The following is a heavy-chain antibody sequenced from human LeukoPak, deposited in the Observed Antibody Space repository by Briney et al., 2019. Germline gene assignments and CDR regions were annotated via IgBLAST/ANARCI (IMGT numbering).Heavy chain of an antibody. V-gene: IGHV3-23*01. D-gene: IGHD2-2*01. CDR1: GFTFSSYA. CDR2: ISGSGGST. Sequence: GSLRLSCAASGFTFSSYAMSWVRQAPGKGLEWVSAISGSGGSTYYADSVKGRFTISRDNSKNTLYLQMNSLRAEDTAVYYCAKDQYCSSTSCQNFDYWGQGTLVTVSS. CDR3: AKDQYCSSTSCQNFDY. J-gene: IGHJ4*02.